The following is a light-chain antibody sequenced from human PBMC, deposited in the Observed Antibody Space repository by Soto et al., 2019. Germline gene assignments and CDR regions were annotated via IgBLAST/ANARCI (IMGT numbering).Light chain of an antibody. CDR3: QQYDNLPLT. V-gene: IGKV1-33*01. J-gene: IGKJ4*01. CDR2: DAS. CDR1: QDISNY. Sequence: DIQMTQSPSSLSASVGDRVTITCHASQDISNYLNWYQQKPGKAPKLLIYDASNLETGVPSRFSGSGYGTDFTFTISSLQPEDIATYYCQQYDNLPLTFGGGTKVDI.